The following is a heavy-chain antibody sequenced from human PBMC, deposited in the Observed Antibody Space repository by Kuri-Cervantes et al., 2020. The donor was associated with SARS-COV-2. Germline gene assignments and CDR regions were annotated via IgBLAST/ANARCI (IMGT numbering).Heavy chain of an antibody. V-gene: IGHV4-61*05. CDR3: ARSGRKGIAVAGLRGYYFDY. Sequence: SETLSLTCTVSGGSISSNNHYWGWIRQPPGKGLEWIGYIYYSGSTNYNPSLKSRVSESTNYNPSLKSRVTISVDTSKNQFSLKLSSVTAADTAVYYCARSGRKGIAVAGLRGYYFDYWGQGTRVTVVS. D-gene: IGHD6-19*01. CDR2: IYYSGST. CDR1: GGSISSNNHY. J-gene: IGHJ4*02.